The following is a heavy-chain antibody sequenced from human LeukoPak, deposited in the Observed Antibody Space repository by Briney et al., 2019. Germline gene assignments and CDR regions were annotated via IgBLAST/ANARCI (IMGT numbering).Heavy chain of an antibody. CDR3: ARDPRVLLWFGELNYFDY. J-gene: IGHJ4*02. D-gene: IGHD3-10*01. Sequence: GGALRVSSAASGFTFSGIWMSWVRQAPGKGLEWVVNIKQDGSEKYYVDSVKGGVTISRDNAKNSLYLQMRTARDEDTAVYYCARDPRVLLWFGELNYFDYWGQGTLVTVSS. CDR1: GFTFSGIW. CDR2: IKQDGSEK. V-gene: IGHV3-7*01.